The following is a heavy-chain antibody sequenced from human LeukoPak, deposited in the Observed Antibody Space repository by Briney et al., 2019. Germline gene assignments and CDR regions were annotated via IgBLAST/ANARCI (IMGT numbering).Heavy chain of an antibody. CDR3: ARVPFDYYDSDDYYYHDAFDI. CDR2: IYYSGST. V-gene: IGHV4-59*01. Sequence: SETLSLTRTVSGGSISGYYWSWIRQPPGKGLEWIGYIYYSGSTKYNPSLKSRVTISVDASKNQFSLRLSSLTAADTAVYYCARVPFDYYDSDDYYYHDAFDIWGQGTMVTVSS. D-gene: IGHD3-22*01. J-gene: IGHJ3*02. CDR1: GGSISGYY.